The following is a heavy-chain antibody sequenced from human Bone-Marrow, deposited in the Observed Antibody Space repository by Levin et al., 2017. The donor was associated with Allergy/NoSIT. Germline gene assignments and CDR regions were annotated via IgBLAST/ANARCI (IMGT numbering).Heavy chain of an antibody. V-gene: IGHV4-31*03. Sequence: TLSLTCTVSGGSISSGGYYWSWIRQHPGKGLEWIGYIYYSGSTYYNPSLKSRVTISVDTSKNQFSLKLSSVTAADTAVYYCARHSSSRLPGFDPWGQGTLVTVSS. J-gene: IGHJ5*02. CDR2: IYYSGST. CDR1: GGSISSGGYY. D-gene: IGHD6-6*01. CDR3: ARHSSSRLPGFDP.